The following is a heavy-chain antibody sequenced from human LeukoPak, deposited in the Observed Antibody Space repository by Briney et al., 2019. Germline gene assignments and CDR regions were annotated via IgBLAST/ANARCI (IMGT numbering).Heavy chain of an antibody. D-gene: IGHD6-13*01. CDR2: IYSDGSST. J-gene: IGHJ4*02. Sequence: GGSLRLSCAASGFTFSSSWMHWVRQAPGRGLVWVSRIYSDGSSTTYAGSVKGRFTISRDNANNTPYLQMDSLGAEDTALYYCARGGSTWLDSWGQGTLVTVSS. CDR1: GFTFSSSW. CDR3: ARGGSTWLDS. V-gene: IGHV3-74*03.